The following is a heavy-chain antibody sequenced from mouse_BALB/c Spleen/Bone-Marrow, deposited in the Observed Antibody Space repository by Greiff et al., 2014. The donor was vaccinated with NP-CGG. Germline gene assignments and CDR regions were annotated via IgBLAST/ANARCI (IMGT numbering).Heavy chain of an antibody. CDR2: ILPGSGTT. J-gene: IGHJ4*01. CDR1: GYTFSSYW. CDR3: ARDYRYDGAMDY. D-gene: IGHD2-14*01. Sequence: QVQLQQPGAELLKPGASVKISCKATGYTFSSYWIEWVKQRPGHGLEWIGEILPGSGTTNYNENFKGKATFTADTSSNTAYMQLNSLTSEDSAVYYCARDYRYDGAMDYWGQGTSVTVSS. V-gene: IGHV1-9*01.